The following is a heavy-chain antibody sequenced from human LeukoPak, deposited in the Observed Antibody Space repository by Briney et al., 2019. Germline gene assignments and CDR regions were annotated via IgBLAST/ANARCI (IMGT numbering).Heavy chain of an antibody. CDR1: GFTFSSYS. CDR3: ARESWYYYYMDV. Sequence: PGGSLRLSCAASGFTFSSYSMNWVRQAPGKGLEWVSSISGSSSYIYYADSVKGRFTISRDNAKNSLYLQMNSLRAEDTAVYYCARESWYYYYMDVWGKGTTVTISS. CDR2: ISGSSSYI. V-gene: IGHV3-21*01. J-gene: IGHJ6*03.